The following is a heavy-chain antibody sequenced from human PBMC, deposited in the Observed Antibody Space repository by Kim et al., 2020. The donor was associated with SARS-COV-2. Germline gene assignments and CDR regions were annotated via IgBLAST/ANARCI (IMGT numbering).Heavy chain of an antibody. CDR3: ARWWDYYGSGSPGAFDI. Sequence: SVKVSCKASGGTFSSYAISWVRQAPGQGLEWMGGIIPIFGTANYAQKFQGRVTITADESTSTAYMELSSLRSEDTAVYYCARWWDYYGSGSPGAFDIWGQGTMVTVSS. V-gene: IGHV1-69*13. J-gene: IGHJ3*02. CDR1: GGTFSSYA. CDR2: IIPIFGTA. D-gene: IGHD3-10*01.